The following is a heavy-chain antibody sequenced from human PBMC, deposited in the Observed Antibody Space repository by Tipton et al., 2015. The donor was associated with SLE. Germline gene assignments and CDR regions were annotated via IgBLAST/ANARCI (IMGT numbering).Heavy chain of an antibody. Sequence: SLRLSCAASGFTFDDYAMHWVRQAPGKGLEWVSGISWNSGSIGYADSVKGRFTISRDNAKNSLYLQMNSLRAEDTALYYCAKDGGAVVAAAGTEDGMDVWGQGTTVTVSS. D-gene: IGHD6-13*01. CDR1: GFTFDDYA. CDR2: ISWNSGSI. V-gene: IGHV3-9*01. J-gene: IGHJ6*02. CDR3: AKDGGAVVAAAGTEDGMDV.